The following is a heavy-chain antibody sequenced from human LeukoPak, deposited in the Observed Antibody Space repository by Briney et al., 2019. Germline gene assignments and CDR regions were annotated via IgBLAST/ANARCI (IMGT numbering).Heavy chain of an antibody. D-gene: IGHD6-25*01. CDR2: ISTSSIYI. V-gene: IGHV3-21*01. CDR1: GFTFSSYS. J-gene: IGHJ4*02. CDR3: ARVQRGYFDY. Sequence: PGGSLRLSCAASGFTFSSYSMNRVRQAPGKGLEWVSSISTSSIYIYYADSVKGRFTISRDNAKNSLYLQMNSLRAEDTAVYYCARVQRGYFDYWGQGTLVTVSS.